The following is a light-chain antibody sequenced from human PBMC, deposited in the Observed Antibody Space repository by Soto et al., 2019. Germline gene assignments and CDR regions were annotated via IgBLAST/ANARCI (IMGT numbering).Light chain of an antibody. Sequence: QSALTQPASVSGSPGQSITISCTGTSSDVGGYNYVSWYQQHPGKAPKLMIYEVSNRPSGVSNRFSGSKSDYTASLTISGLQAEDEDYYYCSSYTTGNTLLLFGGGTKLTVL. V-gene: IGLV2-14*01. CDR3: SSYTTGNTLLL. J-gene: IGLJ2*01. CDR1: SSDVGGYNY. CDR2: EVS.